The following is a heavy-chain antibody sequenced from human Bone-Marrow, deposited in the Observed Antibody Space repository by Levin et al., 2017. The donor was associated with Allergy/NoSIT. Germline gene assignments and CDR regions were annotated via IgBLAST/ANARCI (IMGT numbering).Heavy chain of an antibody. CDR1: GFTFNGHY. D-gene: IGHD2-15*01. J-gene: IGHJ4*02. V-gene: IGHV3-72*01. CDR2: IRGKADSYSA. CDR3: ARASDLGGRAICDY. Sequence: QAGGSLRLSCAASGFTFNGHYMEWVRQAPGKGLEWVGRIRGKADSYSADYGASVKGRFTISRDDSKSSLYLQMNSLKSEDTAVYYCARASDLGGRAICDYWGQGTLVTVSS.